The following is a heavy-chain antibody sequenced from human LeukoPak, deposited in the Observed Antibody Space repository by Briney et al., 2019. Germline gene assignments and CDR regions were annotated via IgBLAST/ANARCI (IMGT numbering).Heavy chain of an antibody. Sequence: SVKVSCKASGGTFSSYAISWVRQAPGQGLEWMGGIIPIFGTANYAQKFQGRVTITTDESTSTAYMELSSLRSEDTAVYYCAGAGYCSSTSCLGYYYVDVWGKGTTVTVSS. CDR3: AGAGYCSSTSCLGYYYVDV. J-gene: IGHJ6*03. CDR1: GGTFSSYA. V-gene: IGHV1-69*05. CDR2: IIPIFGTA. D-gene: IGHD2-2*03.